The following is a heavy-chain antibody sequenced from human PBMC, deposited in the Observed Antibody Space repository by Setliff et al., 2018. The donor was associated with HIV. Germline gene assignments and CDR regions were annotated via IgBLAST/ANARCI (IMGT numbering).Heavy chain of an antibody. J-gene: IGHJ2*01. CDR2: IYNYNSGST. CDR1: GGSFSGYY. D-gene: IGHD2-8*01. V-gene: IGHV4-59*12. Sequence: SETLSLTCSVSGGSFSGYYRSWIRQPPGKGLEWIGYIYNYNSGSTNYNPSLKSRVSISINTSQDQFSLRLSPVTAADTAVYYCARDRRDCPNGVCFNRPVYFDLWGRGTLVTVSS. CDR3: ARDRRDCPNGVCFNRPVYFDL.